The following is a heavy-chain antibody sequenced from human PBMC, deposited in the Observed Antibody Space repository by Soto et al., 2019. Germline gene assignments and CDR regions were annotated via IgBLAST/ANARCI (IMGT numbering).Heavy chain of an antibody. CDR2: IKHGGSEE. CDR3: ARDKETAVAPFDY. Sequence: GGSLRLSCAASGFTFSSYWMSWVRQAPGKGLEWVANIKHGGSEEYYVDSVKGRFTISRDNAKNSLYLQMNSLRAEDTAVYYCARDKETAVAPFDYWGRGTLVTVS. V-gene: IGHV3-7*01. J-gene: IGHJ4*02. CDR1: GFTFSSYW. D-gene: IGHD6-19*01.